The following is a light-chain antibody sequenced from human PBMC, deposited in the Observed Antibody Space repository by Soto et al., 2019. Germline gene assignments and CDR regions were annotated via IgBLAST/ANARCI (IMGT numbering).Light chain of an antibody. V-gene: IGLV2-14*01. Sequence: QSVLTQPASPSGSHGPPLTICCPGTSSDVGGYYYLSWDQLHPGKAPKLMVFEANNRPPGLSSRYSDSSSGTTASLTISGLQAEHEGDYFCNSYSISTAYLFGPGTKVTVL. CDR3: NSYSISTAYL. CDR1: SSDVGGYYY. J-gene: IGLJ1*01. CDR2: EAN.